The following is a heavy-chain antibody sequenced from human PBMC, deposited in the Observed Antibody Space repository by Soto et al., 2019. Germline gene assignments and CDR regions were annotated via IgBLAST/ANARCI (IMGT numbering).Heavy chain of an antibody. D-gene: IGHD5-12*01. CDR3: ARQEFSGYVSVY. J-gene: IGHJ4*02. V-gene: IGHV4-39*01. CDR1: DSPISNYY. CDR2: IYYSGST. Sequence: PSETLSLTCTVSDSPISNYYWGWIRQPPGKGLEWIGSIYYSGSTYYNPSLKSRVTISVDTSKNQFSLKLSSVTAADTAVYYCARQEFSGYVSVYWGQGTLVTVSS.